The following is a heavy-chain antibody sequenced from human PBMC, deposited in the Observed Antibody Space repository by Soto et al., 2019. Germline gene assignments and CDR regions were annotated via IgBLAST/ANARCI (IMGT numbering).Heavy chain of an antibody. CDR1: GGSISSYY. D-gene: IGHD1-1*01. V-gene: IGHV4-59*01. CDR3: ARANQNVGRPFDY. J-gene: IGHJ4*02. Sequence: SETLSLTCTVSGGSISSYYWSWIRQPPGKGLEWIGYIYYSGSTNYNPSLKSRVTISVDTSKNQFSLKLSSVTAADTAVYYCARANQNVGRPFDYWGQGTLVTVSS. CDR2: IYYSGST.